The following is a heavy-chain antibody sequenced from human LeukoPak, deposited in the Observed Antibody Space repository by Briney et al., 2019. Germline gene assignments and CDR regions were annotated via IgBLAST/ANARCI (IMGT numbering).Heavy chain of an antibody. V-gene: IGHV3-66*03. CDR3: ANTGDYDTSPPFDY. CDR1: GFSVSGNY. CDR2: INIHDDA. Sequence: GGSLRLSCAASGFSVSGNYLTWVRQAPGRGLEWVLFINIHDDAFYADSVKGRFTVSRDNSKNTLYLQMNSLRAEDTAVYYCANTGDYDTSPPFDYWGQGTLVTVSS. J-gene: IGHJ4*02. D-gene: IGHD4-17*01.